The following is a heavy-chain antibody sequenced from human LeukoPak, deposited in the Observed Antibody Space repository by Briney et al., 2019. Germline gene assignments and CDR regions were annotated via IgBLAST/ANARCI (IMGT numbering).Heavy chain of an antibody. CDR2: TYDRSKWNY. Sequence: QTLSLTCAISGDSVSSKSSAWNWIRQSPSRGLEWLGRTYDRSKWNYHYALAVKSRVTINPDTSKNQFSLQLNSVTPEDTAVYYCARNTADLDFWGQGILVTVSS. V-gene: IGHV6-1*01. D-gene: IGHD2-21*02. CDR1: GDSVSSKSSA. J-gene: IGHJ4*02. CDR3: ARNTADLDF.